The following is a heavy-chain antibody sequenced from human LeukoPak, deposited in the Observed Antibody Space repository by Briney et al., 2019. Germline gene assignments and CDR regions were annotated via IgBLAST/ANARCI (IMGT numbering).Heavy chain of an antibody. CDR1: GGSFSGYY. J-gene: IGHJ6*02. V-gene: IGHV4-34*01. CDR2: INHSGST. Sequence: KPSETLSLTCAVYGGSFSGYYWSWIRQPPGKGLEWIGEINHSGSTNYNPSLKSRVTISVDTSKNQSSLKLSSVTAADTAVYYCARGSGYYYYGMDVWGQGTTVTVSS. CDR3: ARGSGYYYYGMDV.